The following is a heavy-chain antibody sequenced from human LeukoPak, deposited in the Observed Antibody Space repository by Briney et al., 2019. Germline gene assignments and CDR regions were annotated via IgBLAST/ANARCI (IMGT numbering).Heavy chain of an antibody. CDR3: ASNTMATYPDYYYMDV. V-gene: IGHV4-34*01. CDR1: GGSFSGYY. D-gene: IGHD5-24*01. J-gene: IGHJ6*03. Sequence: SQTLSLTCAVYGGSFSGYYWSWIRQPPGKGPEWIGEINHSGSTNYNPSLKSRVTISVDTSKNQFSLKLSSVTAADTAVYYCASNTMATYPDYYYMDVWGKGTTVTVSS. CDR2: INHSGST.